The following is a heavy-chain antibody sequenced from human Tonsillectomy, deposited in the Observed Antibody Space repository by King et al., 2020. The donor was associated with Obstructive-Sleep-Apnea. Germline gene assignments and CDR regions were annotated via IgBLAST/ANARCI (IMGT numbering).Heavy chain of an antibody. CDR3: ARGKDYGMDV. J-gene: IGHJ6*02. Sequence: VQLVESGGGLVKPGGSLRLSCAASGFTFVSYGRNGVRQAPGKGREWFSSIPSGSSYIYYADSVKGRFTISRDNAKNSLYLQMNSLRAEDTAVYYCARGKDYGMDVWGQGTTVTVSS. CDR2: IPSGSSYI. CDR1: GFTFVSYG. V-gene: IGHV3-21*01.